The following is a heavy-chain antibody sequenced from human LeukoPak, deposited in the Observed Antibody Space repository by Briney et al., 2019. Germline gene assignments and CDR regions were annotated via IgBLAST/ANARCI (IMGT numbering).Heavy chain of an antibody. V-gene: IGHV1-8*01. D-gene: IGHD3-10*01. J-gene: IGHJ5*02. CDR3: ARRYYYGSGSYYSWFDP. CDR1: GYTFTSYD. Sequence: ASVKVSCKASGYTFTSYDINWVRQATGQGLEWMGWMNPNSGNTGYAQKFQGRVTMTRNTSISTAYMELSSLRSEDTAVYYCARRYYYGSGSYYSWFDPWGQGTLVTVS. CDR2: MNPNSGNT.